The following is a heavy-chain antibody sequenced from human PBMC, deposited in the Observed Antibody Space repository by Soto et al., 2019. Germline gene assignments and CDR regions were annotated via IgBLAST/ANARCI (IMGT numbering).Heavy chain of an antibody. CDR3: ARAPRAAAPFDP. D-gene: IGHD6-13*01. CDR2: VDHSGST. CDR1: GGSFSGYY. Sequence: QVQLQQWGAGLLKPSETLSLTCAVYGGSFSGYYWNWIRQPPGKGLEWFGEVDHSGSTNYNPSLKSRVTISLDTSKNQFSLNLSSVTAADTAVYYCARAPRAAAPFDPWGQGTLVTVSS. J-gene: IGHJ5*02. V-gene: IGHV4-34*01.